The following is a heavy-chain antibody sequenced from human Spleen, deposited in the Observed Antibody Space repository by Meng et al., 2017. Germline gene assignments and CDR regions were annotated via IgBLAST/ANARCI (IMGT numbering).Heavy chain of an antibody. D-gene: IGHD3-22*01. CDR3: ARDHDSSGYYPVNPENYYYYGMDV. J-gene: IGHJ6*02. CDR2: INPSGGRP. V-gene: IGHV1-46*04. Sequence: ASVKVSCKASGFTFTRYYYHWVRQTPGQGLEWMGIINPSGGRPTYAQKLQGRVTLTTDTSTSTAYMELRSLRSDDTAVYYCARDHDSSGYYPVNPENYYYYGMDVWGQGTTVTVSS. CDR1: GFTFTRYY.